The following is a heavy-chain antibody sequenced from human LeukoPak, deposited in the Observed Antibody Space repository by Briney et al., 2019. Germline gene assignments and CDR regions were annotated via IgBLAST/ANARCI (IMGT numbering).Heavy chain of an antibody. CDR2: XSDXGXTT. V-gene: IGHV3-23*01. Sequence: GGSLRLSCAASGFTXSXLAMGWVXXAPGKXLEWVSXXSDXGXTTYYADSVKGRFTXSRDNSKNTLYLQMNSLRAEDTAVYYCAKSRDPYCINGICYDRKYYFDYWGQGTLVTVSS. D-gene: IGHD2-8*01. CDR3: AKSRDPYCINGICYDRKYYFDY. J-gene: IGHJ4*02. CDR1: GFTXSXLA.